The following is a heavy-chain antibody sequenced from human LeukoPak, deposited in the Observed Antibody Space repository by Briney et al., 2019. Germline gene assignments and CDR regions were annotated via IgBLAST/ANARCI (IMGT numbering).Heavy chain of an antibody. J-gene: IGHJ4*02. CDR3: AGDRADFWSGPFFDY. Sequence: GGSLRLSCAASGFTFSSYAMSWVRQAPGKGLEWVSSISGSGGDTYYADSVKGRFTISRDNSKNTLYLQMNSLRAEDTAVYYCAGDRADFWSGPFFDYWGQGTLVTVSS. V-gene: IGHV3-23*01. CDR2: ISGSGGDT. D-gene: IGHD3-3*01. CDR1: GFTFSSYA.